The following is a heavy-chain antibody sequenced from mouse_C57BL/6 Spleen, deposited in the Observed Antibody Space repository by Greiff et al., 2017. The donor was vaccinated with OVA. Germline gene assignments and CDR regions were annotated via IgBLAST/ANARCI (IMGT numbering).Heavy chain of an antibody. CDR1: GYAFSSSW. Sequence: QVQLKQSGPELVKPGASVKISCKASGYAFSSSWMNWVKQRPGKGLEWIGRIYPGDGDTNYNGKFKGKATLTADKSSSTAYMQLSSLTSEDSAVYFCANNYYGSSLDYWGQGTTLTVSS. D-gene: IGHD1-1*01. CDR3: ANNYYGSSLDY. J-gene: IGHJ2*01. V-gene: IGHV1-82*01. CDR2: IYPGDGDT.